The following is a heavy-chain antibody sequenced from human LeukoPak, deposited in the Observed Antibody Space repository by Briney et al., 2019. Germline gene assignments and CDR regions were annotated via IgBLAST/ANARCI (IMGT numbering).Heavy chain of an antibody. CDR3: ARHGIWFGDTNRWFDP. D-gene: IGHD3-10*01. V-gene: IGHV4-59*08. Sequence: SETLSLTCTVSGGSISSYYWSWIRQPPGKGLEWFGYIYYSGSTNYNPSLTSRVTISVDTSKNQFSLRLTSVTAADTAVYFCARHGIWFGDTNRWFDPWGQGTLVTVSS. J-gene: IGHJ5*02. CDR2: IYYSGST. CDR1: GGSISSYY.